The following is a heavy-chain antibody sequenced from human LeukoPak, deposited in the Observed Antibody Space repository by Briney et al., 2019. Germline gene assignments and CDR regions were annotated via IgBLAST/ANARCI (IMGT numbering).Heavy chain of an antibody. CDR3: AKSPLHTGTTRVWFDP. CDR2: ISGSGGST. CDR1: GFTFSSYA. Sequence: GGSLRLSCAASGFTFSSYAMSWVRQAPGKGLEWVSAISGSGGSTSYADSVKGRFTISRDNSNNTVYLQMKSLRAEDTALYYCAKSPLHTGTTRVWFDPWGQGTLVTVSS. J-gene: IGHJ5*02. V-gene: IGHV3-23*01. D-gene: IGHD1-1*01.